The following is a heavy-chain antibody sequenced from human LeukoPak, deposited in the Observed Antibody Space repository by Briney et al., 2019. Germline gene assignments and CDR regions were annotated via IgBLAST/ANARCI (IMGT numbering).Heavy chain of an antibody. J-gene: IGHJ5*02. CDR3: AGGDYNWNGFDP. CDR2: IKPDGTEQ. V-gene: IGHV3-7*01. CDR1: GFTFSRYW. D-gene: IGHD1-20*01. Sequence: GGSLRLSCVASGFTFSRYWMTWVRQTPEKGLEWVVNIKPDGTEQYYVESVRGRFTISRDNAKNSLYLQMNSLRVEDTAIYYCAGGDYNWNGFDPWGQGTLVTVSS.